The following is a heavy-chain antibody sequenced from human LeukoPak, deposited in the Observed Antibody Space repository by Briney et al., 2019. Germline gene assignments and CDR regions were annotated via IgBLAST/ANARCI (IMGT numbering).Heavy chain of an antibody. CDR2: FDPEDGET. CDR1: GYTLTELS. Sequence: ASVKVSCKVSGYTLTELSMHWVRQAPGKGLEWMGGFDPEDGETIYAQKFQGRVTMIEDTSTDTAYMELSSLRSEDTAVYYCATVILTGYYKSEGFDPWGQGTLVTVSS. J-gene: IGHJ5*02. V-gene: IGHV1-24*01. CDR3: ATVILTGYYKSEGFDP. D-gene: IGHD3-9*01.